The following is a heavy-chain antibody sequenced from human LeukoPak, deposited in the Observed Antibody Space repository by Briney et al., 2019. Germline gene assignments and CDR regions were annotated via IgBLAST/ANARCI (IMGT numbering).Heavy chain of an antibody. CDR1: GFTFSSYG. Sequence: GRSLRLSCVASGFTFSSYGMHWVRQAPGKGLEWVAVIWYDGSNKYYADSVKGRFTISRDNSKNTLYLQMNSLRAEDTAVYYCARGPYYYDSSGYYYLWGQGTLVTVSS. CDR2: IWYDGSNK. J-gene: IGHJ5*02. D-gene: IGHD3-22*01. CDR3: ARGPYYYDSSGYYYL. V-gene: IGHV3-33*01.